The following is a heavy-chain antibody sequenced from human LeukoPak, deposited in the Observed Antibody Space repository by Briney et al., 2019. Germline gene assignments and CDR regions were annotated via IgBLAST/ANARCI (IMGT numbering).Heavy chain of an antibody. V-gene: IGHV3-30*03. CDR3: ARDTSPLGELSLFDY. D-gene: IGHD3-16*02. CDR1: GFTFSSYW. J-gene: IGHJ4*02. Sequence: GGSLRLSCAASGFTFSSYWMSWVRQAPGKGLEWVAVISYDGSNKYYADSVKGRFTISRDNSKNTLYLQMNSLRAEDTAVYYCARDTSPLGELSLFDYWGQGTLVPVSS. CDR2: ISYDGSNK.